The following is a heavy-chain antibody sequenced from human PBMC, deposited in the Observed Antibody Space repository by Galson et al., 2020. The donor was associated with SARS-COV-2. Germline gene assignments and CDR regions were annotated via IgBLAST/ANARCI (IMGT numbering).Heavy chain of an antibody. CDR1: GFTFNNYG. Sequence: QAGGSLRLSCAASGFTFNNYGMHWVRQAPGKGLEWVAVISYDGSNKYYADSVKGRFTISRDNSKNTLYLQMNSLRAEDTAVYYCARVTYGNYYYGMDVWGQGTTVTVSS. D-gene: IGHD1-26*01. CDR3: ARVTYGNYYYGMDV. V-gene: IGHV3-30*03. J-gene: IGHJ6*02. CDR2: ISYDGSNK.